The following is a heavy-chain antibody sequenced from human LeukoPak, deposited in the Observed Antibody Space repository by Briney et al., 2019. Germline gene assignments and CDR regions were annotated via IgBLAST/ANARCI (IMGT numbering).Heavy chain of an antibody. CDR1: GYTFTGYY. Sequence: ASVKVSCKASGYTFTGYYMHWVRQAPGQGLEWMGRINPNSGGTNYAQKFQGRVTMTRDTSISTAYVELSRLRSDDTAVYYCARDLSRGYSGYDSADYWGQGTLVTVSS. CDR2: INPNSGGT. V-gene: IGHV1-2*06. J-gene: IGHJ4*02. CDR3: ARDLSRGYSGYDSADY. D-gene: IGHD5-12*01.